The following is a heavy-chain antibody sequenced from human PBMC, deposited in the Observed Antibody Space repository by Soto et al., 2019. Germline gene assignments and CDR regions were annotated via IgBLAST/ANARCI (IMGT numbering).Heavy chain of an antibody. D-gene: IGHD2-2*01. CDR1: EGTFSSYA. V-gene: IGHV1-69*13. Sequence: GASVKVSCKASEGTFSSYAISWVRQAPGQGLEWMGRIIPVFRTANYAQRFQDRVTITADDSTSTAFMELSSLKSEDTAVYYCARGLVVVPAAEINFDYWGQGTTVTVYS. J-gene: IGHJ4*02. CDR3: ARGLVVVPAAEINFDY. CDR2: IIPVFRTA.